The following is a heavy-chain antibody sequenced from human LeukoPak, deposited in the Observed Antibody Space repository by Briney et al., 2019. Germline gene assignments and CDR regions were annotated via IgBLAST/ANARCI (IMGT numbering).Heavy chain of an antibody. CDR1: GFTFSTYG. CDR2: IRYDGSNK. Sequence: GGSLRLSCAASGFTFSTYGMHWVRQAPGKGLEWVAFIRYDGSNKYYADFVKGRFTISRDNSKNTLYLQMNSLRSEDTAVYYCARDLGFIAVAGNEGYWGQGTLVTVSS. CDR3: ARDLGFIAVAGNEGY. J-gene: IGHJ4*02. V-gene: IGHV3-30*02. D-gene: IGHD6-19*01.